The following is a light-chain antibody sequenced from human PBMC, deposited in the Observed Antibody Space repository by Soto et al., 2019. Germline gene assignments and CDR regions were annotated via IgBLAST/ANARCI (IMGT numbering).Light chain of an antibody. CDR2: AAS. J-gene: IGKJ1*01. V-gene: IGKV1-27*01. CDR1: QGISTY. Sequence: DIQMTQSPSSLSASVGDRVTITCRASQGISTYLVWYQQKPGTVPKHLIFAASTLQSGVPSRFSGSGSGTDFTLTISSLQPEDVATYYCQNYNGAPWTFGQGTKVEIK. CDR3: QNYNGAPWT.